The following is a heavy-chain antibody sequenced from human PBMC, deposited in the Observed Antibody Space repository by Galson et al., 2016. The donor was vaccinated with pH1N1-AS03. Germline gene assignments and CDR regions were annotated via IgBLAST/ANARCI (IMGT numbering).Heavy chain of an antibody. Sequence: SLRLSCAASGFTVTRNDMHWVRQATGKGLEWVSIIAATGPTHYADSVKGRFTISREIPQNSLYLQMNSLRAEDTAVYYCAKGIANTDGLFDYWGPGTLVTVSS. V-gene: IGHV3-13*01. CDR2: IAATGPT. J-gene: IGHJ4*02. CDR1: GFTVTRND. CDR3: AKGIANTDGLFDY. D-gene: IGHD2-21*01.